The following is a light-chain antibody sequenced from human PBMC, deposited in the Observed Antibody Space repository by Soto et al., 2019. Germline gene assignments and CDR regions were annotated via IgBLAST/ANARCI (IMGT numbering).Light chain of an antibody. CDR2: ETS. J-gene: IGLJ1*01. CDR1: SSDFGSYKF. Sequence: QSVLTQPASVSGSPDQSVTISCTGTSSDFGSYKFVSWYQHHPGKVPKVIIYETSKRPSGVSDRFSGSKSGNTASLTISGLQAEDEADYYCFSFTSTNTHVFGSGTKVTVL. CDR3: FSFTSTNTHV. V-gene: IGLV2-23*01.